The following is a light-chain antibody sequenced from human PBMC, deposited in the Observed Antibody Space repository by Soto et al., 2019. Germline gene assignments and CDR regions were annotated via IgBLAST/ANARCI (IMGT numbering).Light chain of an antibody. Sequence: DIVMTQSPDSLAVSLGERATINCKSSQTVLYSSNNKNYLVWYQQKPGQPPKLLIYWASTRESGVPDRFSGSGSGTDFTLTISSLQAEDVAVYSCQQHFTTPWTFGQGTNVEIK. V-gene: IGKV4-1*01. CDR3: QQHFTTPWT. J-gene: IGKJ1*01. CDR1: QTVLYSSNNKNY. CDR2: WAS.